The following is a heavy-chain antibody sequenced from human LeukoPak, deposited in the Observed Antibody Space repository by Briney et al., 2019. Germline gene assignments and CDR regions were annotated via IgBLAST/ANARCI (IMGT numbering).Heavy chain of an antibody. D-gene: IGHD3-3*01. Sequence: PGGSLRLSCAASGFTFSDYYMSWIRQASGKGLEWVSYISSSGSTIYYADSVKGRFTISRDSAKNSLYLQMNSLRAEDTAVYYCARGTIFGVVNNWFDPWGQGTLVTVSS. V-gene: IGHV3-11*04. CDR3: ARGTIFGVVNNWFDP. CDR1: GFTFSDYY. J-gene: IGHJ5*02. CDR2: ISSSGSTI.